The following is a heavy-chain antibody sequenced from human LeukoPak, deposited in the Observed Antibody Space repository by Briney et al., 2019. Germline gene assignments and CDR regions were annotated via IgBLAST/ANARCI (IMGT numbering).Heavy chain of an antibody. D-gene: IGHD3-10*01. V-gene: IGHV4-59*01. CDR3: ARSMVRGVMSRHFDY. Sequence: KTSEALSLTCTVSGGSISSYYWSWIRQPPGRGLEWIGHIYYSGSTNYNPSLKSRVIMSVDTSKNQFSLRLSSVTAADTAVYYCARSMVRGVMSRHFDYWGQGTLVTVSS. CDR2: IYYSGST. CDR1: GGSISSYY. J-gene: IGHJ4*02.